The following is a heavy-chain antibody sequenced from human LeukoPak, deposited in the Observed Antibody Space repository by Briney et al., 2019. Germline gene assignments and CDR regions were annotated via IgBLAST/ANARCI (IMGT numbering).Heavy chain of an antibody. CDR3: ARACSGGNCYYYYYYVDV. D-gene: IGHD2-15*01. Sequence: GGSLRLSCAASGFTFSSYWMSWVRQAPGKGLEWVANIKQDGSEKYYVDSVKGRFTISRDNAKNSLYLQMDSLRAEDTAVYYCARACSGGNCYYYYYYVDVWGKGTTVTVSS. J-gene: IGHJ6*03. V-gene: IGHV3-7*01. CDR2: IKQDGSEK. CDR1: GFTFSSYW.